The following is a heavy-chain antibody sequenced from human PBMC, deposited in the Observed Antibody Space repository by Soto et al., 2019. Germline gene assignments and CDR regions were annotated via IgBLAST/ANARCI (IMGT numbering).Heavy chain of an antibody. J-gene: IGHJ4*02. D-gene: IGHD3-16*01. CDR2: TNEDGSTI. CDR1: GFTFSSYW. CDR3: TRDGGGGGGY. Sequence: EVQLVESGGGLVQPGGSLRLSCAASGFTFSSYWMHWVRQAPGKGLVWVSRTNEDGSTINYADSVKGRFTISRDNAKNTLYREINRRGAEDTVVYYCTRDGGGGGGYWGQGTLVTVSS. V-gene: IGHV3-74*01.